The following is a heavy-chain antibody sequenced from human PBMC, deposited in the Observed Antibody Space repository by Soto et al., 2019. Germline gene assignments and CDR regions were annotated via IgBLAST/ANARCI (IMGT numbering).Heavy chain of an antibody. CDR3: ARGGWLQSPTDHDY. D-gene: IGHD5-12*01. J-gene: IGHJ4*02. CDR1: GDSVSSNSAA. V-gene: IGHV6-1*01. Sequence: SQTLSLTCAISGDSVSSNSAAWNWIRQSPSRGLEWLGRTYYSSKWYNDYAVSVKSRITINPDTSKNQFSLQLNSVTPEDTAVYYCARGGWLQSPTDHDYWGQGTLVTVSS. CDR2: TYYSSKWYN.